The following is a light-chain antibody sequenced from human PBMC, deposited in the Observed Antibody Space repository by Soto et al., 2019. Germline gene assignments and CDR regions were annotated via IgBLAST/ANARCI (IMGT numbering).Light chain of an antibody. J-gene: IGKJ4*01. CDR2: DAS. CDR1: QTISTW. CDR3: QQYDNPPLT. V-gene: IGKV1-33*01. Sequence: DIQMTQSPSTLSASVGDRVTLTCRASQTISTWVAWHQQQPGRAPKLLIYDASDLETEVPSRFSGSGSGTDFTFTINSLQPEDIATYYCQQYDNPPLTFGGGTKVDIK.